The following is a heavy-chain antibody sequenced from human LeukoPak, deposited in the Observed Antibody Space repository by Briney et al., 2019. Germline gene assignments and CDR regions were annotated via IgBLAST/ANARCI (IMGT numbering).Heavy chain of an antibody. V-gene: IGHV4-59*02. J-gene: IGHJ6*02. Sequence: PGGSLRLSCAASGLTVSSNYLSWVRQAPGKGLEWIGYVYHTGGTKYNPSLKSRVTISLDTPKNQFSLRLSSVTAADTAVYYCARDSRHPYYYGLDVWGQGTTVIVSS. CDR1: GLTVSSNY. CDR3: ARDSRHPYYYGLDV. CDR2: VYHTGGT.